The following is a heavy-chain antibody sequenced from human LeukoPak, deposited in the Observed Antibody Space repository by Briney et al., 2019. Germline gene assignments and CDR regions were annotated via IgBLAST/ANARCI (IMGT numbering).Heavy chain of an antibody. V-gene: IGHV3-7*01. CDR3: ATWGGFGPFDY. D-gene: IGHD3-16*01. CDR1: GFSFSNYQ. J-gene: IGHJ4*02. Sequence: GGSLRLSCAASGFSFSNYQMNWVRQAPGKGLEWVANIKQDGSEKFYVDSVKGRFTISRDNAKNSLYLQMNSLRAEDTAVYYCATWGGFGPFDYWGQGTLVTVSS. CDR2: IKQDGSEK.